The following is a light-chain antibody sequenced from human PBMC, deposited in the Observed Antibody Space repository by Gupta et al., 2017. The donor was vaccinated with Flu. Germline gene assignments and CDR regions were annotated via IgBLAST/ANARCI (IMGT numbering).Light chain of an antibody. CDR2: LGS. V-gene: IGKV2-28*01. Sequence: DIVLTQYPLSMPVTPGEPASISCRSSQSLLHSNGYNHLDWYLHRPEQSPQLLIYLGSYRACGVPDMFSGSGSGTDFTLKSTRVEAEDVGFYYCMQSLPPPTFGPGTRVDIK. CDR1: QSLLHSNGYNH. CDR3: MQSLPPPT. J-gene: IGKJ3*01.